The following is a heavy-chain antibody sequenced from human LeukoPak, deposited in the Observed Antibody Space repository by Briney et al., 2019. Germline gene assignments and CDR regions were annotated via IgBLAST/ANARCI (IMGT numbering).Heavy chain of an antibody. CDR1: GFTFSSYA. CDR2: ISYDGSNK. CDR3: ARDGGIVVVPAVGNFDY. V-gene: IGHV3-30*04. J-gene: IGHJ4*02. D-gene: IGHD2-2*01. Sequence: GGSLRLSCAASGFTFSSYAMHWVRQAPGKGLEWVAVISYDGSNKYYADSVKGRFTISRDNSKNTLYLQMNSLRAEDTAVYYCARDGGIVVVPAVGNFDYWGQGTLDTVSS.